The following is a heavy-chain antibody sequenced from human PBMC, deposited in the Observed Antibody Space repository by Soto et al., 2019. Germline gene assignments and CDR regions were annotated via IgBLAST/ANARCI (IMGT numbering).Heavy chain of an antibody. J-gene: IGHJ3*02. CDR1: GYTFTSYG. V-gene: IGHV1-69*13. CDR3: ARVKWELLGGAFDI. D-gene: IGHD1-26*01. Sequence: GASVKVSCKASGYTFTSYGISWVRQAPGQGLEWMGGIIPIFGTANYAQKFQGRVTITADESTSTAYMELSSLRSEDTAVYYCARVKWELLGGAFDIWGQGTMVTVSS. CDR2: IIPIFGTA.